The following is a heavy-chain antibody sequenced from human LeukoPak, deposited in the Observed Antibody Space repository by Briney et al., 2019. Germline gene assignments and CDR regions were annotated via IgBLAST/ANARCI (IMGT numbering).Heavy chain of an antibody. Sequence: GGSLRLSCAASGFTFSSYSMNWVRQAPGKGLEWVSYISSSSSTIYYADSVKGRFTISRDNAKNSLYLQMNSLRAEDTAVYYCARNFRDGYNWDYYYYMDVWGKGTTVTVSS. CDR1: GFTFSSYS. CDR3: ARNFRDGYNWDYYYYMDV. J-gene: IGHJ6*03. D-gene: IGHD5-24*01. V-gene: IGHV3-48*01. CDR2: ISSSSSTI.